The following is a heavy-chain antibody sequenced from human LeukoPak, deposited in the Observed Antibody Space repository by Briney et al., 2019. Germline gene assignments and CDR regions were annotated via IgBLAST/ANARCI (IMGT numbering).Heavy chain of an antibody. D-gene: IGHD5-24*01. CDR1: GFTFSYYA. V-gene: IGHV3-23*01. CDR3: VKGSRDGNSYDS. J-gene: IGHJ5*01. Sequence: GGSLRLSCAASGFTFSYYAMTWVRQTPGKGLEWVSAISPSSNSIYYVDSVKGRSTVSRDNSKNTLHLQLNSLRDEDTAVYYCVKGSRDGNSYDSWGQGTLVTVSS. CDR2: ISPSSNSI.